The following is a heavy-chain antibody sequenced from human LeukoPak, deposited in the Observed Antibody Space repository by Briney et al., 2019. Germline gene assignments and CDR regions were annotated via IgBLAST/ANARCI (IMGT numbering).Heavy chain of an antibody. Sequence: GASVKVPCKASGGTFSSYAISWVRQAPGQGLEWMGGIIPIFGTANYAQKFQGRVTITADESTSTAYMELSSLRSEDTAVYYCARGWFSQYFFHYFDYWGQGTLVTVSS. D-gene: IGHD2/OR15-2a*01. CDR2: IIPIFGTA. V-gene: IGHV1-69*13. CDR1: GGTFSSYA. CDR3: ARGWFSQYFFHYFDY. J-gene: IGHJ4*02.